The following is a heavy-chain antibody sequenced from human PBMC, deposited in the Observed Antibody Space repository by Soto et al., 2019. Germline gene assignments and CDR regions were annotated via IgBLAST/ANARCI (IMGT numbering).Heavy chain of an antibody. J-gene: IGHJ6*02. Sequence: PSETLSLTCTVSGGSISSYYWSWIRQPPGKGLEWIGYIYYSGSTNYNPSLKSRVTISVDTSKNQFSLKLSSVTAADTAVYYCARSGIAAAQYYYYYYGMDVWGQGTPVTVSS. D-gene: IGHD6-13*01. V-gene: IGHV4-59*01. CDR2: IYYSGST. CDR3: ARSGIAAAQYYYYYYGMDV. CDR1: GGSISSYY.